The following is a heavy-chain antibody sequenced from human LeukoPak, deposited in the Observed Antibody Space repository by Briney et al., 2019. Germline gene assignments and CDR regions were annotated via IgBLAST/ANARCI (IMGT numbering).Heavy chain of an antibody. D-gene: IGHD3-10*01. Sequence: TGGSLRLSCAASGFTFSDYYMSWIRQAPGKGLEWVSYISSSGSTIYYADSVKGRFTISRDNAKNSLYLQMNSLRAEDTVVYYCARDRDEPYYYYGMDVWGQGTTVTVSS. CDR3: ARDRDEPYYYYGMDV. J-gene: IGHJ6*02. V-gene: IGHV3-11*01. CDR2: ISSSGSTI. CDR1: GFTFSDYY.